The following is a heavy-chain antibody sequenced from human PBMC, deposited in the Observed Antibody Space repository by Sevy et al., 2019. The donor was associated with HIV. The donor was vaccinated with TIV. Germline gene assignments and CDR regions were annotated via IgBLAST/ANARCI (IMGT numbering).Heavy chain of an antibody. V-gene: IGHV4-59*01. CDR2: IYYSGST. Sequence: SETLSLTCTVSGGSISSYYWSWIRQPPGKGLEWIGYIYYSGSTNYNPSLKSRVTISVDTSKNQFSLKLSSVTAADTAVYYCAGGHIPAIVVVPAAIHYYYYYGMDVWGQGTTVTVSS. D-gene: IGHD2-2*02. CDR1: GGSISSYY. J-gene: IGHJ6*02. CDR3: AGGHIPAIVVVPAAIHYYYYYGMDV.